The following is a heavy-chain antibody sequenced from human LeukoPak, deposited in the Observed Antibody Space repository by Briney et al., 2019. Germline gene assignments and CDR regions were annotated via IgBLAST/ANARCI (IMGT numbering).Heavy chain of an antibody. D-gene: IGHD2-15*01. J-gene: IGHJ4*02. Sequence: GVSLRLSCAASGFTFSNYAMSWVRQAPRKGLQYVSAVSCGGVSTSYADSVRGRFTISRDNSKNTIYLQLNSVRAEDTAVYYCAKSGTACSGGSCYSHYFDFWGQGTLVTVSS. V-gene: IGHV3-23*01. CDR2: VSCGGVST. CDR1: GFTFSNYA. CDR3: AKSGTACSGGSCYSHYFDF.